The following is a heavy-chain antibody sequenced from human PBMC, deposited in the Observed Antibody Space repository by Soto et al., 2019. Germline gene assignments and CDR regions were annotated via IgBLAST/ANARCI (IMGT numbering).Heavy chain of an antibody. CDR2: IYYSGST. J-gene: IGHJ5*02. CDR3: ARVWNWNSHVGGYSWFDP. CDR1: GGSISSGGYY. Sequence: SETLSLTCTVSGGSISSGGYYWSWIRQHPGKGLEWIGYIYYSGSTYYNPSLKSRVTISVDTSKNQFSLKLSSVTAADTAVYYCARVWNWNSHVGGYSWFDPWGQGTLVTVSS. V-gene: IGHV4-31*03. D-gene: IGHD1-7*01.